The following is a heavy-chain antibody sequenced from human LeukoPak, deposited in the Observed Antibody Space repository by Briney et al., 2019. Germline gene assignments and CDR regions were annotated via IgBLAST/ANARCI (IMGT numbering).Heavy chain of an antibody. CDR1: GGSISSGSYY. D-gene: IGHD5-18*01. Sequence: PSQTLSLTCTVSGGSISSGSYYWSWIRQPAGKGLEWIGRIYTSGSTNYNPSLKSRVTISVDTSKNQFSLKLSSVTAADTAVYYCARVPIRGYSYGLTGFDPWGQGTLVTVSS. CDR3: ARVPIRGYSYGLTGFDP. CDR2: IYTSGST. V-gene: IGHV4-61*02. J-gene: IGHJ5*02.